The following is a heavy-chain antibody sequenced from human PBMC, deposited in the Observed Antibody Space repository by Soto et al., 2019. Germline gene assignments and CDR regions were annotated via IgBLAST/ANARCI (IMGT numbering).Heavy chain of an antibody. CDR3: AGLHYTSGRRFDI. CDR2: IYRSGVT. Sequence: TLYLTCSFSGDSSSTSTYSWSWIRQPPGKALEWVGFIYRSGVTSYNPSLKSRDSISLDTSNNQCSLKLGSVTAADTAAYYCAGLHYTSGRRFDIWGQCTRVTGSS. CDR1: GDSSSTSTYS. J-gene: IGHJ5*02. V-gene: IGHV4-30-2*01. D-gene: IGHD6-19*01.